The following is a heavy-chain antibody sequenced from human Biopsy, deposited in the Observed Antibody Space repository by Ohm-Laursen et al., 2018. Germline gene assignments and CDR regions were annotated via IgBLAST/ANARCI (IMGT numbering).Heavy chain of an antibody. J-gene: IGHJ4*02. V-gene: IGHV3-11*01. CDR1: GFTFGDYY. D-gene: IGHD3-10*01. CDR2: ISGSGVTK. CDR3: ATDGAGSYNEN. Sequence: GSLRLSCAAPGFTFGDYYMSWIRQAPGKGLEWLSYISGSGVTKMYADSVKGRFTVSRDNAKNSLYLEMNNLTVEDTAVYYCATDGAGSYNENWGQGTLVSVPS.